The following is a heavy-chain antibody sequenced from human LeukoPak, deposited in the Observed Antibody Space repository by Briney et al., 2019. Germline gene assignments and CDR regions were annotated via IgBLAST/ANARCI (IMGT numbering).Heavy chain of an antibody. V-gene: IGHV1-69*13. J-gene: IGHJ4*02. Sequence: ASVKVSCKASGGTFSSYAISWVRQAPGQGLEWMGGIIPIFGTANYAQKFQGRVTITADESTITAYMELSSLRSEDTAVYYCTTSGGDGDYGYFDYWGQGTLVTVSS. CDR2: IIPIFGTA. CDR1: GGTFSSYA. D-gene: IGHD4-17*01. CDR3: TTSGGDGDYGYFDY.